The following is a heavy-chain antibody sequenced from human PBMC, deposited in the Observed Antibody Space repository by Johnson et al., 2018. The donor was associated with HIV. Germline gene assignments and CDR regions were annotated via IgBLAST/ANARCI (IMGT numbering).Heavy chain of an antibody. CDR3: ARGKSGYSSGWADAFDI. Sequence: VQLVESGGGLVKPGGSLRLSCAASGFTVSSNYMSWVRQAPGKGLEWVSVIYSGGSTYYADSVKGGFTISRDNSKNTLYLQMNSLRAEDTAVYYCARGKSGYSSGWADAFDIWGQGTMVTVSS. D-gene: IGHD6-19*01. CDR1: GFTVSSNY. J-gene: IGHJ3*02. V-gene: IGHV3-66*02. CDR2: IYSGGST.